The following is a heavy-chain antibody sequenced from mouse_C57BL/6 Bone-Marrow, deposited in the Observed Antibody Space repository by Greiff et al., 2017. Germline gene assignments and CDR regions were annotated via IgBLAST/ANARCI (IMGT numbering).Heavy chain of an antibody. Sequence: EGKLMESGGGLVKPGGSLKLSCAASGFTFSSYAMSWVRQTPEKRLEWVATISDGGSYTNYPDNVKGRFTISRDNAKNNLYLQMSHLKSEDTAMYYCARVRAGTGFAYWGQGTLVTVSA. CDR3: ARVRAGTGFAY. J-gene: IGHJ3*01. V-gene: IGHV5-4*03. D-gene: IGHD4-1*01. CDR1: GFTFSSYA. CDR2: ISDGGSYT.